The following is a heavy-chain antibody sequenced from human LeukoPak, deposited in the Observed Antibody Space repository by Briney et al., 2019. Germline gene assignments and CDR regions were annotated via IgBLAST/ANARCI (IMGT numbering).Heavy chain of an antibody. CDR2: ISSGSSSI. J-gene: IGHJ4*02. CDR3: ARGGIAARFAY. V-gene: IGHV3-21*01. Sequence: KPGGSLRLSCAASGFTFSSYSMNWVRQAPGKGLEWVSYISSGSSSIFYADSVKGRFTISRDNSKNSLYLQMNSLRVEDTAVYYCARGGIAARFAYWGQGTLVTVSS. CDR1: GFTFSSYS. D-gene: IGHD6-6*01.